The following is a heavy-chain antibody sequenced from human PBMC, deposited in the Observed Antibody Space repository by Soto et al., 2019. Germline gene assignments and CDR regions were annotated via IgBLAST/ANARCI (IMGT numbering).Heavy chain of an antibody. CDR2: IKQDGSEK. CDR1: GFTFSSYW. J-gene: IGHJ6*03. D-gene: IGHD3-9*01. V-gene: IGHV3-7*01. Sequence: GGSLRLSCAASGFTFSSYWMSWVRQAPGKGLEWVANIKQDGSEKSYVDSVQGRFTISRDNAKTSLYLQMNSLRAEDTAVYYCARVRGGPTEGTIFDYYYMDVWGKGTTVTVSS. CDR3: ARVRGGPTEGTIFDYYYMDV.